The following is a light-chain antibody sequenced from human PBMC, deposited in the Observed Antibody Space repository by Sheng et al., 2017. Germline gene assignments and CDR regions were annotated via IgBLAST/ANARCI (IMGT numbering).Light chain of an antibody. J-gene: IGKJ2*01. Sequence: DIQMTQSPSSLSASVGDRVTITCRASQATNNYLAWYQQKPGKVPKLLIYAASTLQSGVPSRFSGGGSGTDFTLTISSLQPEDVATYYCQKYNGVPYTFGQGTKAGD. CDR3: QKYNGVPYT. V-gene: IGKV1-27*01. CDR1: QATNNY. CDR2: AAS.